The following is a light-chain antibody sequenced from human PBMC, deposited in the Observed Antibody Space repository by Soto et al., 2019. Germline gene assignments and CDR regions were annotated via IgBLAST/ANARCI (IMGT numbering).Light chain of an antibody. Sequence: IVLTQSPVTLSLSTGERATLSCRDSKGVNSTYVAWYQQKPGQAPRLLIYAASIRATGIPDRFSGSGSGTDFILIISSLEPEDFVVYYCQHYGSSFTFGPGTKVDIK. CDR2: AAS. V-gene: IGKV3-20*01. CDR3: QHYGSSFT. J-gene: IGKJ3*01. CDR1: KGVNSTY.